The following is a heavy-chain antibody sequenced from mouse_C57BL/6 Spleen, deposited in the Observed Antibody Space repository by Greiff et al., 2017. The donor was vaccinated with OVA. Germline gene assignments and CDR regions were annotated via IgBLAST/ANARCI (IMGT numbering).Heavy chain of an antibody. Sequence: VKLVESGAELVKPGASVKISCKASGYAFSSYWMNWVKQRPGKGLEGIGQIYPGDGDTNYNGKFKGKATLTADKSSSTAYMQLSSLTSEDSAVYFCARSSTMVTTGAMDYWGQGTSVTVSS. V-gene: IGHV1-80*01. D-gene: IGHD2-2*01. CDR3: ARSSTMVTTGAMDY. CDR1: GYAFSSYW. J-gene: IGHJ4*01. CDR2: IYPGDGDT.